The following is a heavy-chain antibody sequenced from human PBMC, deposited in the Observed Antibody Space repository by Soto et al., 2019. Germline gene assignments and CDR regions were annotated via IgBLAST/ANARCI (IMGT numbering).Heavy chain of an antibody. CDR1: GGTFSSYA. D-gene: IGHD3-22*01. Sequence: SVKVSCKASGGTFSSYAISWVRQAPGQGLEWMGGIIPIFGTANYAQKFQGRVTITADKSTSTAYMELSSLRSEDTAVYYCASFVDYYDSSGYLDYWGQGTLVTVSS. V-gene: IGHV1-69*06. J-gene: IGHJ4*02. CDR3: ASFVDYYDSSGYLDY. CDR2: IIPIFGTA.